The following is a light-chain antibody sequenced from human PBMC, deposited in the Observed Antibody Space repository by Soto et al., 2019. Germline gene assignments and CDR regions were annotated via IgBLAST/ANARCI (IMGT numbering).Light chain of an antibody. CDR3: QQYGSSPHT. CDR2: GAS. Sequence: EIVLTQSPGTLSLSPGERATLSCRASQSVSSSYLAWYQKKPGQAHRLLIYGASSRATGIPDRFSGSGSGTDFTLTISRLEPEDFAVYYCQQYGSSPHTFGGGTKVEIK. J-gene: IGKJ4*01. V-gene: IGKV3-20*01. CDR1: QSVSSSY.